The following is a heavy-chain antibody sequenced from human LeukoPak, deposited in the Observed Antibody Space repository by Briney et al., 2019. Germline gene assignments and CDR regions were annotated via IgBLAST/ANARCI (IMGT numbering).Heavy chain of an antibody. D-gene: IGHD5-18*01. CDR3: ARHEVDTAMVAPFDY. CDR2: IDYSGST. J-gene: IGHJ4*02. V-gene: IGHV4-39*01. CDR1: GGSISSSSYY. Sequence: SETLSLTCTVSGGSISSSSYYWGWIRQPPGKGLEWIGSIDYSGSTYYNPSLKSRVTISVDTSKNQFSLKLSSVTAADTAVYYCARHEVDTAMVAPFDYWGQGTLVTVSS.